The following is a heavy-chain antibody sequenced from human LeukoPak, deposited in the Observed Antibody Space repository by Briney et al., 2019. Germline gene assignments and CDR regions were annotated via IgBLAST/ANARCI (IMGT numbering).Heavy chain of an antibody. CDR3: ARAYYYGSGSYGLDY. V-gene: IGHV4-59*01. CDR2: IYSSGST. D-gene: IGHD3-10*01. Sequence: SETLSLTCTVSGDSISSYYWSWIRQPPGKGLEWIGYIYSSGSTNYNPSLKSRLTISVDASKNQFSLKLPSVTAADTAVYYCARAYYYGSGSYGLDYWGQGTLVTVSS. J-gene: IGHJ4*02. CDR1: GDSISSYY.